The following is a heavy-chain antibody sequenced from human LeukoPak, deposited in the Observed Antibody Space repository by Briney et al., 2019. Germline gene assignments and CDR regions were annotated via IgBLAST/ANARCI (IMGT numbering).Heavy chain of an antibody. J-gene: IGHJ5*02. D-gene: IGHD3-10*01. V-gene: IGHV4-31*03. CDR2: IYYSGST. Sequence: SETLSLTRTVSGGSISSGGYYWSWIRQHPGKGLEWIGYIYYSGSTYYNPSLKSRVTISVDTSKNQFSLKLSSVTAADTAVYYCARDPAGRALWFDPWGQGTLVTVSS. CDR3: ARDPAGRALWFDP. CDR1: GGSISSGGYY.